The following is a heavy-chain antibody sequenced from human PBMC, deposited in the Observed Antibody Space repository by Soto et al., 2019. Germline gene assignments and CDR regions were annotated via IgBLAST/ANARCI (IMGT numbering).Heavy chain of an antibody. J-gene: IGHJ4*02. CDR1: GGSIRSAYDY. V-gene: IGHV4-31*03. D-gene: IGHD1-1*01. Sequence: TLSLTCSFSGGSIRSAYDYCSWIRQHPLKGLEWIGFRYYSGTTYYNPSLKSRVTISVDSSKNQFSLTVTSVTAADTAVYYCARVPTGTTAMYYFQNLGQGMLRTVS. CDR2: RYYSGTT. CDR3: ARVPTGTTAMYYFQN.